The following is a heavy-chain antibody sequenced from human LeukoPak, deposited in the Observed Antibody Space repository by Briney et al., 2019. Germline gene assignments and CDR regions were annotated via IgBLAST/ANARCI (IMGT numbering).Heavy chain of an antibody. D-gene: IGHD3-10*01. CDR1: GGSISSYY. CDR3: ARDLPYLITMVRGDAFDI. CDR2: IYYSGST. J-gene: IGHJ3*02. V-gene: IGHV4-59*01. Sequence: PSETLSLTCTVSGGSISSYYWSWIRQPPGKGLEWIGYIYYSGSTNYNPSLKSRVTISVDTSKSQFSLKLSSVTAADTAVYYCARDLPYLITMVRGDAFDIWGQGTMVTVSS.